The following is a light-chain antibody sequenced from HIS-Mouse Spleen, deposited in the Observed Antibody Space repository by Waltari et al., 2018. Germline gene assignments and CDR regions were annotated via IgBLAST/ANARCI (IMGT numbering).Light chain of an antibody. CDR2: EDS. J-gene: IGLJ2*01. V-gene: IGLV3-10*01. CDR1: ALPKKF. CDR3: YSTDSSGNHRV. Sequence: SYELPQPPSVPLSPGQTARITCLGDALPKKFAYWYQQKSGQAPVLVIYEDSKRPSGIPVRFSGSNSGTMATLTISGAQVEDEADYYCYSTDSSGNHRVFGGGTKLTVL.